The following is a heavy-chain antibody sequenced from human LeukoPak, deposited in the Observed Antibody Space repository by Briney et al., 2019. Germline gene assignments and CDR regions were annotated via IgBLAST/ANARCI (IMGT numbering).Heavy chain of an antibody. CDR3: ARVAEAAAFDS. J-gene: IGHJ4*02. D-gene: IGHD6-13*01. CDR1: GFTFSTYS. CDR2: ISSNSRYI. V-gene: IGHV3-21*06. Sequence: PGGSLRLSCAASGFTFSTYSMNWVRQAPGKGLEWVSSISSNSRYIYYADSMRGRFTISRDNAKNSLYLQMNSLKPEDTAVYYCARVAEAAAFDSWGQGTLVTASS.